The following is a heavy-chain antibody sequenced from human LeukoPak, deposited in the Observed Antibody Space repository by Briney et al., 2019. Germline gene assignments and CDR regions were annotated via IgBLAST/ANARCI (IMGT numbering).Heavy chain of an antibody. J-gene: IGHJ3*02. Sequence: GSLRLSCAASGFTFSSYAMSWVRQAPGKGLEWVSAISGSGGSTYYADSVKGRFTISRDNSKNTLYLQMNSLRAEDTAVYYCAKDHVTMIVVVITTGAFDIWGQGTMVTVSS. CDR2: ISGSGGST. V-gene: IGHV3-23*01. CDR1: GFTFSSYA. CDR3: AKDHVTMIVVVITTGAFDI. D-gene: IGHD3-22*01.